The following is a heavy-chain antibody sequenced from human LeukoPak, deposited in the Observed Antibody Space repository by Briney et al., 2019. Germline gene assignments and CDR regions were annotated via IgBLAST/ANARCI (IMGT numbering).Heavy chain of an antibody. J-gene: IGHJ4*02. V-gene: IGHV3-23*01. CDR2: ISGSGGIT. CDR1: GFTFSNYA. CDR3: VKESESDDSSGYYFYVFDY. D-gene: IGHD3-22*01. Sequence: PAVSLRRSCAAAGFTFSNYAMIWVRQAPGKGLEWVSGISGSGGITYYAESVEGRFTISRDNSKNTLYLQMNSLRDEDTAVYYCVKESESDDSSGYYFYVFDYWGQGTLVTVSS.